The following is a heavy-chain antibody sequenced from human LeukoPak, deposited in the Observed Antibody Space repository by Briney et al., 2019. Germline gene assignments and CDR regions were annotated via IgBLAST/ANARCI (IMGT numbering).Heavy chain of an antibody. Sequence: PGGSLRLSCAASGFTFSSYGMHWVRQAPGKGLEWVAVISYDGSNKYYADSVKGRFTISRDNSKNTPYLQMNSLRAEDAAVYYCAKDKWELSAICDYWGQGTLVTVSS. CDR3: AKDKWELSAICDY. CDR1: GFTFSSYG. J-gene: IGHJ4*02. V-gene: IGHV3-30*18. D-gene: IGHD1-26*01. CDR2: ISYDGSNK.